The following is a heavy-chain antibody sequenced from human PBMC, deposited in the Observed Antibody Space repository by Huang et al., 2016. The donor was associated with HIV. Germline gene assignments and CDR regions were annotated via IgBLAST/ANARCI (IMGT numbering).Heavy chain of an antibody. D-gene: IGHD3-10*01. Sequence: QLQLQESGPGLVKPSETLSLTCTVSGGSIRSDNYYWGWIRQPPGKGLEWIGGIYYSGRTYYNPSRKGRVTITVDTSKNQFSLKMRSGTAADTAVYYCARLPGSITMIRGVITDPYWGQGTLVTVSS. J-gene: IGHJ4*02. CDR1: GGSIRSDNYY. CDR2: IYYSGRT. CDR3: ARLPGSITMIRGVITDPY. V-gene: IGHV4-39*01.